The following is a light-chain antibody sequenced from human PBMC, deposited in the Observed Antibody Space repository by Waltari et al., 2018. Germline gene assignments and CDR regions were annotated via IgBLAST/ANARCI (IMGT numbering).Light chain of an antibody. V-gene: IGKV3-11*01. CDR1: QSVPTY. J-gene: IGKJ1*01. CDR3: HQRVSWPQT. Sequence: DIVLTQSPATLSLSPGERATLSCRASQSVPTYLAWYQQIPGQAPRLLIYDSSNRAPGCPARFSGSGSGTDFTLTISRLEPEEFALYYCHQRVSWPQTFGQGTKVEIK. CDR2: DSS.